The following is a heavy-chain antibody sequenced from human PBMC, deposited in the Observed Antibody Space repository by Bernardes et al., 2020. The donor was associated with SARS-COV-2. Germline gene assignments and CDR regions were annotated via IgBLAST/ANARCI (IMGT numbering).Heavy chain of an antibody. Sequence: PVRALDSTLVTISGSGDATYYADSVKGRCTISRDNSKNTLYLQMNSLRAEDTAVYYCAKDYSVIVQAVYYYGLDVWGQWTTVTVSS. J-gene: IGHJ6*02. CDR2: ISGSGDAT. CDR3: AKDYSVIVQAVYYYGLDV. V-gene: IGHV3-23*01. D-gene: IGHD3-16*02.